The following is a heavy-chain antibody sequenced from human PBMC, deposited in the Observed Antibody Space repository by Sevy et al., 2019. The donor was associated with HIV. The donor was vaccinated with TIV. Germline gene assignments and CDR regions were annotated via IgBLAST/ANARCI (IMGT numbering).Heavy chain of an antibody. V-gene: IGHV4-38-2*01. D-gene: IGHD2-2*01. CDR2: IYHSGST. CDR3: ARADPIVVVPAAKGGWFDP. J-gene: IGHJ5*02. CDR1: GYSISSGYY. Sequence: SETLSLTCAVSGYSISSGYYWGWIRQPPGKGLEWIGSIYHSGSTYYNPSLKSRVTISVDTSKNQFSLKLSPVTAADTAVYYWARADPIVVVPAAKGGWFDPWGQGTLVTVSS.